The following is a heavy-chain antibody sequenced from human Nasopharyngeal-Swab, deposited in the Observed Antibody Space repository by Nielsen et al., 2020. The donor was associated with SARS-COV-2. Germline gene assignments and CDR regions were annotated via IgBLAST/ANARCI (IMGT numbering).Heavy chain of an antibody. CDR1: GYTFTGYY. V-gene: IGHV1-2*06. CDR3: ARGYCSGGSCLRDPAFGI. CDR2: INPNSGGT. J-gene: IGHJ3*02. D-gene: IGHD2-15*01. Sequence: ASVKVSCKASGYTFTGYYMHWVRQAPGQGLEWMGRINPNSGGTNYAQKFQGRVTMTRDTSISTAYMELSRLRSDDTAVYYCARGYCSGGSCLRDPAFGIWGQGTMVTVSS.